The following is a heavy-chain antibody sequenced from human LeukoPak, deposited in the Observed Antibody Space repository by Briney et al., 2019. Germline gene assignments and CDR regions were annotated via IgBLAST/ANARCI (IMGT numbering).Heavy chain of an antibody. CDR2: INPSGGSI. D-gene: IGHD3-10*01. J-gene: IGHJ4*02. CDR3: VRGDRSLDY. CDR1: GYTFTSYY. V-gene: IGHV1-46*01. Sequence: ASMKVSCKASGYTFTSYYMNWVRQAPGQGLEWMGKINPSGGSISYAQKFQGRVTMTRDTSTSTVYMELSSLRSEDTAVYYCVRGDRSLDYWGQGTLVTVSS.